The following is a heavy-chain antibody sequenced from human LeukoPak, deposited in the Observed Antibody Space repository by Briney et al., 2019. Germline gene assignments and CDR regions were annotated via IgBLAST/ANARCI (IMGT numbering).Heavy chain of an antibody. CDR1: GYTFSTYA. CDR2: ISADNGNT. D-gene: IGHD6-6*01. Sequence: ASVKVSCKASGYTFSTYAISWVRQAPGQGLKWMGWISADNGNTKYAQKFQGRVTMTTDTSTSTAYMELRSLRSDDSAMYYCARVIEYASSSRAFDIWGQGTMVTVSS. V-gene: IGHV1-18*01. CDR3: ARVIEYASSSRAFDI. J-gene: IGHJ3*02.